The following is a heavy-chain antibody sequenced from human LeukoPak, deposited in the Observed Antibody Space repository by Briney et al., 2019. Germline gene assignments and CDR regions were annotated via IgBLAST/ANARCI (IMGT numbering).Heavy chain of an antibody. J-gene: IGHJ4*02. CDR1: GFTFSSYA. D-gene: IGHD5-12*01. Sequence: GGSLRLSCAASGFTFSSYAMHWVRQAPGKGLEWVAVISYDGSNKYYADSVKGRFTISRDNSKNTLYLQMNSLRAEDTAVYYCARDLTYSGYDDNFDYWGQGTLVTVS. V-gene: IGHV3-30-3*01. CDR3: ARDLTYSGYDDNFDY. CDR2: ISYDGSNK.